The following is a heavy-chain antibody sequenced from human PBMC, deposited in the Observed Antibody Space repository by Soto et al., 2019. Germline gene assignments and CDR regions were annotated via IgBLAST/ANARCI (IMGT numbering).Heavy chain of an antibody. CDR3: AGQPNDQEDYYNGMEV. D-gene: IGHD2-8*01. V-gene: IGHV1-69*06. CDR1: GGAFIRYG. Sequence: QVQLVQSGAEVKKPGSSVKVSCTASGGAFIRYGISWVRQAPGQGLEWMGGIIPIFGSPNYAQRFKGRVTVGADISTNTAYMTLSSLKSEDTAVYYCAGQPNDQEDYYNGMEVWGQGTPVTVSS. CDR2: IIPIFGSP. J-gene: IGHJ6*02.